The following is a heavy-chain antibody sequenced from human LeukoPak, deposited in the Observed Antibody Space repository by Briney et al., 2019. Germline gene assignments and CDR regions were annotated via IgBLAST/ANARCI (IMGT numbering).Heavy chain of an antibody. V-gene: IGHV3-23*01. CDR2: ISGSGGST. Sequence: PGGSLRLSCAASGFTFSSYAMSWGRQAPGKGLEWFSAISGSGGSTYYADSVKGRFTISRDNSKNTLYLQMNSLRAEDTAVYYCAKDRGRYSGYDYADYWGQGTLVTVSS. CDR3: AKDRGRYSGYDYADY. D-gene: IGHD5-12*01. CDR1: GFTFSSYA. J-gene: IGHJ4*02.